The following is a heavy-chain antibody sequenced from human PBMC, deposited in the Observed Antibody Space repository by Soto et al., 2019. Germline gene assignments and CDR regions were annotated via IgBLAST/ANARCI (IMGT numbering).Heavy chain of an antibody. D-gene: IGHD6-6*01. J-gene: IGHJ4*02. CDR1: GFTVSSNY. Sequence: GGSLRLSCAASGFTVSSNYMSWVRQAPGKGLEWVSVIYSGGSTYYADSVKGRFTISRHNSKNTLYLQMNSLRAEDTAVYYCARLGIGSSSPLGYFDYWGQGTPVTVSS. CDR3: ARLGIGSSSPLGYFDY. V-gene: IGHV3-53*04. CDR2: IYSGGST.